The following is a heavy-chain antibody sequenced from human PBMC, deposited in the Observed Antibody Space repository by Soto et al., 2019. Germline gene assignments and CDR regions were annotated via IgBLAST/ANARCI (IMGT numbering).Heavy chain of an antibody. J-gene: IGHJ4*02. D-gene: IGHD2-15*01. CDR2: ISAYNGNT. CDR1: GYTFTSYG. Sequence: ASVKVSCKASGYTFTSYGISWARQAPGQGLEWMGWISAYNGNTNYAQKLQGRVTMTTDTSTSTAYMELRSLRSDDTAVYYCASSNGGRRDFDYWGQGTLVTVSS. V-gene: IGHV1-18*01. CDR3: ASSNGGRRDFDY.